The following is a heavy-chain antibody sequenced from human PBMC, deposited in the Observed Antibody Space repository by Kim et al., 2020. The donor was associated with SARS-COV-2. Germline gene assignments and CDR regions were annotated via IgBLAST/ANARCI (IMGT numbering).Heavy chain of an antibody. Sequence: GGSLRLSCAASGFTVSSNYMSWVRQAPGKGLEWVSVIYSGGSTYYADSVKGRFTISRDNSKNTLYLQMNSLRAEDTAVYYCAREGYSYGYPAFDIWGQGTMVTVSS. CDR3: AREGYSYGYPAFDI. V-gene: IGHV3-53*01. CDR2: IYSGGST. J-gene: IGHJ3*02. D-gene: IGHD5-18*01. CDR1: GFTVSSNY.